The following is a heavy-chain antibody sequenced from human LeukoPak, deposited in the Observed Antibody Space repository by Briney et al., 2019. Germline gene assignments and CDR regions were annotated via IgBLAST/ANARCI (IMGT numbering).Heavy chain of an antibody. CDR2: THYSGST. V-gene: IGHV4-59*11. CDR1: GGSISDHY. CDR3: AKFGNYPVHVSYSYYYLDV. Sequence: SETLSLTCTVSGGSISDHYWSWIRQPPGKGLEYLGYTHYSGSTDSSPSLKGRVTISVDTSKNQFSLRLSSVTAADTAVYYCAKFGNYPVHVSYSYYYLDVWGKGTTVTVSS. D-gene: IGHD1-7*01. J-gene: IGHJ6*03.